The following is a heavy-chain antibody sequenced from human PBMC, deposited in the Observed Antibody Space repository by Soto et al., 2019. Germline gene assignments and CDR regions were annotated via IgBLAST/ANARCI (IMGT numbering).Heavy chain of an antibody. CDR3: ARTRNNAFDI. D-gene: IGHD1-1*01. CDR2: IIPIFGTA. CDR1: GGTFSSYA. J-gene: IGHJ3*02. Sequence: WASVKVSCKASGGTFSSYAISWVRQAPGQGLEWMGGIIPIFGTANYAQKFQGRVTITADKSTSTAYMELSSLRSEDTAVYYCARTRNNAFDIWGQGTMVTVSS. V-gene: IGHV1-69*06.